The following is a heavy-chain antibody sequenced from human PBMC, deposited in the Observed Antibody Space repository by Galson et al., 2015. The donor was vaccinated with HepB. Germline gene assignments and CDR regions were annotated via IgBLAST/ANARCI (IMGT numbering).Heavy chain of an antibody. Sequence: SLRLSCAASGFTFSSYGMHWVRQAPGKGLEWVAFIRYDGSNKYYADSVKGRFTISRDNSKNTLYLQMNSLRAEDTAVYYCAKDATSGYSYGYDYWGQGTLVTVSS. CDR2: IRYDGSNK. CDR3: AKDATSGYSYGYDY. CDR1: GFTFSSYG. J-gene: IGHJ4*02. V-gene: IGHV3-30*02. D-gene: IGHD5-18*01.